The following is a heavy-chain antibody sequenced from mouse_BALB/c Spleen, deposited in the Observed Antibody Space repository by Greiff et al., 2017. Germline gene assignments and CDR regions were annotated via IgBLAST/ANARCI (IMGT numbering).Heavy chain of an antibody. Sequence: EVQRVESGGGLVKPGGSLKLSCAASGFTFSSYAMSWVRQTPEKRLEWVASISSGGSTYYPDSVKGRFTISRDNARHILYLQMSSLRSDDTAMYYCARRMITTGGFAYWGQGTLVTVSA. CDR3: ARRMITTGGFAY. J-gene: IGHJ3*01. D-gene: IGHD2-4*01. V-gene: IGHV5-6-5*01. CDR1: GFTFSSYA. CDR2: ISSGGST.